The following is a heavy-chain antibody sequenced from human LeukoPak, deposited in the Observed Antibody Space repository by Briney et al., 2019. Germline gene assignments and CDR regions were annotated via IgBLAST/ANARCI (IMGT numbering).Heavy chain of an antibody. Sequence: SEKVSCKASGGTFSSYTISWVRQTPGQGLEWMGRIIPIFGTANYAQKFQGRVTITTDESTSTAYMELSSLRSEDTAVYYCAPDYDFWSGDVGYWGQGTLVTVSS. CDR2: IIPIFGTA. CDR1: GGTFSSYT. V-gene: IGHV1-69*05. D-gene: IGHD3-3*01. J-gene: IGHJ4*02. CDR3: APDYDFWSGDVGY.